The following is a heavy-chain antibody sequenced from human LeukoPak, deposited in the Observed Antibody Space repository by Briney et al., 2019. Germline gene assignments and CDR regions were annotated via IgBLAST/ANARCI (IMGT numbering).Heavy chain of an antibody. D-gene: IGHD3-10*01. CDR2: ST. Sequence: STYSADSVKGRFTISRDDSKNTLYLQMNSLRAEDTAVYYCARDQDASGTYYNVWPWDGVDVWGQGTTVTVSS. CDR3: ARDQDASGTYYNVWPWDGVDV. V-gene: IGHV3-53*01. J-gene: IGHJ6*02.